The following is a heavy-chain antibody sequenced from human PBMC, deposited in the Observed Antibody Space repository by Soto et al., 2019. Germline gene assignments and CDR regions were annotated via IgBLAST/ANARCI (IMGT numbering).Heavy chain of an antibody. CDR3: AKARDYDFWSGMDP. V-gene: IGHV3-23*01. J-gene: IGHJ5*02. Sequence: EVHLLEAGGDLVQPGGSLRLSCAASGFTFSSYAINWVRQAPGKGLEWVSGIRGSGDTTYYADSVKGRFTISRDNSKNTVYLQMNSLRGDDTGVYYCAKARDYDFWSGMDPWGQGTLVSVSS. D-gene: IGHD3-3*01. CDR1: GFTFSSYA. CDR2: IRGSGDTT.